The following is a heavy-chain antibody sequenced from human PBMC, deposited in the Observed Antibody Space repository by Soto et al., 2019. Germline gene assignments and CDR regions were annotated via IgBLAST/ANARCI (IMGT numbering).Heavy chain of an antibody. D-gene: IGHD1-26*01. J-gene: IGHJ4*02. CDR3: AKDEGVGGTLGLFDY. Sequence: QVQLVASGGGAVQPGESLRLSCVASGFDFTYYAMHWVRQAPGKGLESVAVMSSDGSKIHHTDSVKGRFTISRDNSKNPLYLQRNSLRKEDTAGYFCAKDEGVGGTLGLFDYCCQGTLVSVSS. V-gene: IGHV3-30*18. CDR1: GFDFTYYA. CDR2: MSSDGSKI.